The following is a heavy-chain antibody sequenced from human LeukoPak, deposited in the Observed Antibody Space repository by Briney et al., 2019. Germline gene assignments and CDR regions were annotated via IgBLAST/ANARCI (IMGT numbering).Heavy chain of an antibody. D-gene: IGHD5-12*01. CDR1: EDSVSSNSAA. J-gene: IGHJ1*01. CDR2: TYYRSKWYN. Sequence: SQTLSLTCAISEDSVSSNSAAWNWIRQSPSRGLEWLGRTYYRSKWYNDYAVSVKSRITISPDTSTNQFSLQLNSVTPEDTAVYYCARSGYFAEYFQHWGQGTLVTVSS. V-gene: IGHV6-1*01. CDR3: ARSGYFAEYFQH.